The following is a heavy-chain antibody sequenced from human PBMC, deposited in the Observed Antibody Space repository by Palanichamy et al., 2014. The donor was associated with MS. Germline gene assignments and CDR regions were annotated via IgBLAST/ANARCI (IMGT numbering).Heavy chain of an antibody. Sequence: QVQLQESGPGLVKPSQTLSLTCSVSGGSISSGDHYWSWIRQAPGKGLEWIGFIYYSGTTYYNPSFQSRVTISVDTSTNQFSLKLRSVTAADTAVYYCARGLRYCSTITTCGTQFDQWGQGTLVTVSS. D-gene: IGHD2-2*01. V-gene: IGHV4-30-4*01. CDR2: IYYSGTT. CDR1: GGSISSGDHY. J-gene: IGHJ4*02. CDR3: ARGLRYCSTITTCGTQFDQ.